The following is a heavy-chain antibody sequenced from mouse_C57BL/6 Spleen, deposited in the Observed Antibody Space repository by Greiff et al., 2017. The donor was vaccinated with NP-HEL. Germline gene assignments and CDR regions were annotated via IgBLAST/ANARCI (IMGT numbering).Heavy chain of an antibody. CDR3: ARHDGSSYVSAMDY. J-gene: IGHJ4*01. CDR1: GFTFSDYG. V-gene: IGHV5-15*01. CDR2: ISNLAYSI. D-gene: IGHD1-1*01. Sequence: EVQLVESGGGLVQPGGSLKLSCAASGFTFSDYGMAWVRQAPRKGPEWVAFISNLAYSIYYADTVTGRFTISRENAKNTLYLEMSSLRSEDTAMYYCARHDGSSYVSAMDYWGQGTSVTVSS.